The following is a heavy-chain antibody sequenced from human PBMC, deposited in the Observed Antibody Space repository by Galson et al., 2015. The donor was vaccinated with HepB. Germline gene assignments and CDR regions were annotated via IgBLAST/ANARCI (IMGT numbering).Heavy chain of an antibody. CDR1: GYTFTSYD. Sequence: SVKVSCKASGYTFTSYDINWVRQATGQGLEWMGWMNPNSGNTGYAQKFQGRVTMTRNTSISTAYMELSSLRSEDTAVYYCARDQDSSSWPTNDYWGQGTLVTVSS. D-gene: IGHD6-13*01. J-gene: IGHJ4*02. CDR3: ARDQDSSSWPTNDY. CDR2: MNPNSGNT. V-gene: IGHV1-8*01.